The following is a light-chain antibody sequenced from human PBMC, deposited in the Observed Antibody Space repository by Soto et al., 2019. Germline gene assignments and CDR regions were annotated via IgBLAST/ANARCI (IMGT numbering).Light chain of an antibody. J-gene: IGKJ4*01. CDR3: QQRSNWTPKVT. Sequence: DIMLTKSLGTLSLTPGESATLSCRAIKSIGSNSSWSQQKPGQAPRPLLYGASTRATGIPARFRGSGSGTELTLTITSLKSEDFAVYYRQQRSNWTPKVTFGGGTKVDIK. CDR1: KSIGSN. CDR2: GAS. V-gene: IGKV3-15*01.